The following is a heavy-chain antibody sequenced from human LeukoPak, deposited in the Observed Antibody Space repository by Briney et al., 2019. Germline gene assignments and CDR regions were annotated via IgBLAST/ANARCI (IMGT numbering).Heavy chain of an antibody. D-gene: IGHD2-2*01. CDR2: IIPIFGTA. CDR1: GGTFSSYA. CDR3: ARDQPRDCSGTSCSPYYYYYYMDV. J-gene: IGHJ6*03. Sequence: SVKVSCKASGGTFSSYAISWVRQAPGQGLEWMGGIIPIFGTANYAQKFQGRVTITTDESTSTAYMELSSLRSEDTAVYYCARDQPRDCSGTSCSPYYYYYYMDVWGKGTTVTVSS. V-gene: IGHV1-69*05.